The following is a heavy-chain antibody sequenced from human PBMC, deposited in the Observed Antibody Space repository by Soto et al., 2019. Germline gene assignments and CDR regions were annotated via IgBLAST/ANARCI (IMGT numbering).Heavy chain of an antibody. CDR3: ATSDGGSYYQPEYYYYSMDV. J-gene: IGHJ6*02. CDR1: GYTLTELS. CDR2: FDPEDGET. Sequence: ASVKVSCKVSGYTLTELSMHWVRQAPGKGLEWMGGFDPEDGETIYAQKFQGRVTMTEDTSTDTAYMELSSLRSEDTAVYYCATSDGGSYYQPEYYYYSMDVWGQGTTVTVSS. V-gene: IGHV1-24*01. D-gene: IGHD3-10*01.